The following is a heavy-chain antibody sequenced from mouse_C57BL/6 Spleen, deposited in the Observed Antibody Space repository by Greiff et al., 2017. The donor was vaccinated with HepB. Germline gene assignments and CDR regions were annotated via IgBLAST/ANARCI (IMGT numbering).Heavy chain of an antibody. CDR2: IDPEDGET. Sequence: EVQLQQSGAELVKPGASVKLSCTASGFNIKDYYMHWVKRSTEQGLEWIGRIDPEDGETKYAPKFQGKATITADTSSNTAYLQLSSLTSEDTAVYYCAKYYGSSPAWFAYWGQGTLVTVSA. D-gene: IGHD1-1*01. CDR1: GFNIKDYY. CDR3: AKYYGSSPAWFAY. J-gene: IGHJ3*01. V-gene: IGHV14-2*01.